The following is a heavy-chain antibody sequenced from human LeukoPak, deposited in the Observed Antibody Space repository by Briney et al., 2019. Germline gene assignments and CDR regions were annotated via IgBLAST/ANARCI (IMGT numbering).Heavy chain of an antibody. V-gene: IGHV4-34*01. CDR1: GGSFSGYY. CDR2: IDHSGSN. Sequence: SETLSLTCAVYGGSFSGYYWRWIRQPPGKGLEWMGEIDHSGSNNYNTPLRSRVTISVATPKNQFSLKLSSVTAADTAVYYCARGRLLHYWGQGTLVTVSS. J-gene: IGHJ4*02. CDR3: ARGRLLHY.